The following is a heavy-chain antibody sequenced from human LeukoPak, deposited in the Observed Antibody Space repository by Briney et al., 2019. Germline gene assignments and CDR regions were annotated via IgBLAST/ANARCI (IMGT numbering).Heavy chain of an antibody. CDR1: GFTVPNTY. Sequence: QPGGSLRLSCAASGFTVPNTYMTWVRQAPGKGLGWDSVIYSGGDTQYADSVRGRFPISRDSSKNTLHLQMNSLRADDTAVYYGARDFWAYGSYYGAWGQGTLVIVSS. D-gene: IGHD1-26*01. V-gene: IGHV3-66*02. J-gene: IGHJ5*02. CDR3: ARDFWAYGSYYGA. CDR2: IYSGGDT.